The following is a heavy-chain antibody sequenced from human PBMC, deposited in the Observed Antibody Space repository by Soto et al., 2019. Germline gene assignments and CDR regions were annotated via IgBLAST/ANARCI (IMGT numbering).Heavy chain of an antibody. CDR3: ARVPGSGSYFIQNNWFDP. CDR2: MNPNSGNT. Sequence: ASVKVSCKASGYTFTSYDINWVRQATGQGLEWMGWMNPNSGNTGYAQKFQGRVTMTRNTSISTAYMELSSLRSEDTAVYYCARVPGSGSYFIQNNWFDPWGQGTLVTVSS. D-gene: IGHD1-26*01. CDR1: GYTFTSYD. J-gene: IGHJ5*02. V-gene: IGHV1-8*01.